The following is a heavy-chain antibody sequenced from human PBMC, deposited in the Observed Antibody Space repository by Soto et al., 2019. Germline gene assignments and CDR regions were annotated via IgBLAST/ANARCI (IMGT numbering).Heavy chain of an antibody. D-gene: IGHD4-17*01. CDR2: ISAYNGNT. CDR3: ARDLSGDYSFIPFFDY. CDR1: GYTFTSYG. V-gene: IGHV1-18*01. J-gene: IGHJ4*02. Sequence: QVQLVQSGAEVKKPGASVKVSCKASGYTFTSYGISWVRQAPGQGLEWMGWISAYNGNTNYAQKLQGRVTMTTDTSTSTAYRELRSLRSDDTAVYYCARDLSGDYSFIPFFDYWGQGTLVTVSS.